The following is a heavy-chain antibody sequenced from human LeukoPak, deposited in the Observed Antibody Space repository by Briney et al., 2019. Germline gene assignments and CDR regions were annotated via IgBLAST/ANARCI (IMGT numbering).Heavy chain of an antibody. CDR2: ISWNSGSI. CDR3: ARDLCYDSSGYQGTDAFDI. CDR1: GFTFDDYA. J-gene: IGHJ3*02. V-gene: IGHV3-9*01. Sequence: TGGSLRLSCAASGFTFDDYAMHWVRQAPGKGLEWVSGISWNSGSIGYADSVKGRFTISRDNAKNSLYLQMNSLRAEDTALYYCARDLCYDSSGYQGTDAFDIWGQGTMVTVSS. D-gene: IGHD3-22*01.